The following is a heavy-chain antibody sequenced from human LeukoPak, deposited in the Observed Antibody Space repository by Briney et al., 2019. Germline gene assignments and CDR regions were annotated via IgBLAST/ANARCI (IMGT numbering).Heavy chain of an antibody. J-gene: IGHJ4*02. V-gene: IGHV1-24*01. D-gene: IGHD3-10*01. CDR1: GYTLTELS. CDR2: FDPEDGET. CDR3: ATAPRDITMVQGVIPFDY. Sequence: ASVKVSCKVSGYTLTELSMHWVRQAPGKGLEWMGGFDPEDGETIYAQKFQGRVTMTEDTSTDTAYMELSSLRPEDTAVYYCATAPRDITMVQGVIPFDYWGQGTLVTVSS.